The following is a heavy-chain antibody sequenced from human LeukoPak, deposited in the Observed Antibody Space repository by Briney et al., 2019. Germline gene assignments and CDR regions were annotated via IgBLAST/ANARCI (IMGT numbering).Heavy chain of an antibody. J-gene: IGHJ5*02. V-gene: IGHV1-2*02. D-gene: IGHD3-10*01. CDR2: INPNSGGT. Sequence: ASVKVSCKASGYTFTGYYMHWVRQAPGQGLEWMGWINPNSGGTNYAQKFQGRVTMTRNTSISTAYMELSSLRSEDTAVYYCARGMVRGVIRDNWFDPWGQGTLVTVSS. CDR1: GYTFTGYY. CDR3: ARGMVRGVIRDNWFDP.